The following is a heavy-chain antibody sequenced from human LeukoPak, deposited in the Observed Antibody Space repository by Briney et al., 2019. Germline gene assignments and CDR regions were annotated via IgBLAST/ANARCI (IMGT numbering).Heavy chain of an antibody. CDR1: GYTFTSYG. CDR3: ARAPGIAVAAAFDY. Sequence: ASVKVSCKASGYTFTSYGISWVRQAPGQGLEWMGWISAYNGNTNYAQKLQGRVTMTTDTSTSTAYMELRSLRSDDTAAYYCARAPGIAVAAAFDYWGQGTLVTVSS. CDR2: ISAYNGNT. D-gene: IGHD6-19*01. V-gene: IGHV1-18*01. J-gene: IGHJ4*02.